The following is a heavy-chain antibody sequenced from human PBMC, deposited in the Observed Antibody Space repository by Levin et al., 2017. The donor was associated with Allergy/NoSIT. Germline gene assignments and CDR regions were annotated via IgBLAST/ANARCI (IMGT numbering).Heavy chain of an antibody. J-gene: IGHJ5*02. CDR3: ARDHWGQLGTLYNWFDP. Sequence: ASETLSLTCTVSGGSISSYYWSWIRQPPGKGLEWIGYIYYSGSTNYNPSLKSRVTISVDTSKNQFSLKLSSVTAADTAVYYCARDHWGQLGTLYNWFDPWGQGTLVTVSS. V-gene: IGHV4-59*01. CDR2: IYYSGST. CDR1: GGSISSYY. D-gene: IGHD7-27*01.